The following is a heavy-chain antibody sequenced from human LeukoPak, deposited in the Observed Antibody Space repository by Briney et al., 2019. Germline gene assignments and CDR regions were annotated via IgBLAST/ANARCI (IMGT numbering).Heavy chain of an antibody. CDR3: ARLIRITIFGVVDLGDAFDI. D-gene: IGHD3-3*01. Sequence: GGSLRLSCAASGFTFSSYAMSWVRQAPGKGLEWVSAISGSGGSTYYADSVKGRFTFSRDNSKNTLYLQMNSLRAEDTAVYYCARLIRITIFGVVDLGDAFDIWGQGTMVTVSS. J-gene: IGHJ3*02. CDR2: ISGSGGST. V-gene: IGHV3-23*01. CDR1: GFTFSSYA.